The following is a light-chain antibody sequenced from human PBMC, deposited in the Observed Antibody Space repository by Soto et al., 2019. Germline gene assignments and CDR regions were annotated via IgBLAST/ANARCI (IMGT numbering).Light chain of an antibody. CDR2: GTS. V-gene: IGKV3-20*01. Sequence: ELVLTQSPGTLSLSPGERATLSCRASQRMSSNYLAWYQQKPGQAPRLLIYGTSTRATGSPDRFSGSGSGTHLALSISRLEPEDSAVYYCQQYGTAPPMYTFGQGTKLQIK. CDR3: QQYGTAPPMYT. J-gene: IGKJ2*01. CDR1: QRMSSNY.